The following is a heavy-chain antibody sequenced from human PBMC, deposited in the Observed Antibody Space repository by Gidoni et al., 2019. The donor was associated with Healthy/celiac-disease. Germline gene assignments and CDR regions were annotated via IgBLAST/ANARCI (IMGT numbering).Heavy chain of an antibody. CDR3: ARELTPCIAARPPYYYYGMDV. J-gene: IGHJ6*02. CDR2: ISRSISYI. V-gene: IGHV3-21*01. CDR1: GSPFSSSS. Sequence: EVRLVESGGGLVKPGASRRLSCAASGSPFSSSSMNWARQALGKGLEWSASISRSISYIDSADSAKGRFTISRDNAKNSMYLQMNSLRSEDTAVYDCARELTPCIAARPPYYYYGMDVWGQGTTVTVSS. D-gene: IGHD6-6*01.